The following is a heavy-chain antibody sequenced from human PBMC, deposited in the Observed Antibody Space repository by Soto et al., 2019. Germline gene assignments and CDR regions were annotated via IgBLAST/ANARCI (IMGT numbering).Heavy chain of an antibody. CDR1: GFTVSSNY. CDR3: ARDRPHDYYGSGSYHDAFDI. V-gene: IGHV3-53*01. CDR2: IYSGGST. J-gene: IGHJ3*02. Sequence: GGSLRLSCAASGFTVSSNYMSWVRQAPGKGLEWVSVIYSGGSTYYADSVKGRFTISRDNSKNSLYLQMNSLRAEDAAVYYCARDRPHDYYGSGSYHDAFDIWGQGTMVTVSS. D-gene: IGHD3-10*01.